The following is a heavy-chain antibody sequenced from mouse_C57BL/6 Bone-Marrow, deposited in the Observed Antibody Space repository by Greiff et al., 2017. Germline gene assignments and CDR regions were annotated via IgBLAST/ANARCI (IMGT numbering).Heavy chain of an antibody. CDR3: ARGGFAY. Sequence: QVQLQQPGAELVKPGASVKLSCKASGYTFTSYWMQWVNQRPGQGLEWIGEIDPSDSYTHYNQKFKGKATLTVDTSSSTAYMQLSSLTSEDSAVYYCARGGFAYWGQGTLVTVSA. J-gene: IGHJ3*01. CDR2: IDPSDSYT. V-gene: IGHV1-50*01. CDR1: GYTFTSYW.